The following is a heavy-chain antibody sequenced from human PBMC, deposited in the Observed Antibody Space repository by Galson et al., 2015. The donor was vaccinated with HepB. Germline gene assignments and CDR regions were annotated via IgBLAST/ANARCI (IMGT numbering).Heavy chain of an antibody. Sequence: SLRLSCAASGFTFSSYAMHWVRQAPGKGLEWVAVISYDGSNKYYADSVKGRFTISRDNSKNTLYLQMNSLRAEDTAVYYCAREWRDSYGSYYYYYGMDVWGQGTTVTVSS. CDR2: ISYDGSNK. CDR1: GFTFSSYA. D-gene: IGHD5-18*01. J-gene: IGHJ6*02. CDR3: AREWRDSYGSYYYYYGMDV. V-gene: IGHV3-30-3*01.